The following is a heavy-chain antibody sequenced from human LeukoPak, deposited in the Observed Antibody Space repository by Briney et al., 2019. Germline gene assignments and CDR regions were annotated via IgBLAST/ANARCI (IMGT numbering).Heavy chain of an antibody. CDR1: GDSISPYY. CDR3: ARGFYSNYYGLDV. D-gene: IGHD6-13*01. V-gene: IGHV4-59*01. J-gene: IGHJ6*02. CDR2: IYYSGST. Sequence: PSETLSLTCTVSGDSISPYYWSWIRQPPGKGLEWIGYIYYSGSTDSNPSLKSRVTISEDTSKNRLYLRLSSVTAADTAVYYCARGFYSNYYGLDVWGQGTTVTVSS.